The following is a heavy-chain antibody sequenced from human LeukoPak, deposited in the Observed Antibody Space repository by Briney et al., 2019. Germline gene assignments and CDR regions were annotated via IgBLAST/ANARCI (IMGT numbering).Heavy chain of an antibody. J-gene: IGHJ6*03. CDR2: INPSGGST. CDR3: ARVAAEVVGVPGAIGFGWLRRDYYYMDV. V-gene: IGHV1-46*01. D-gene: IGHD2-2*02. Sequence: ASVKVSCKASGYTFTSYYMHWVRQAPGEGLEWMGIINPSGGSTSYALKFQGRVTMTRDMSTSTVYMELSSLRSEDTAVYYCARVAAEVVGVPGAIGFGWLRRDYYYMDVWGKGTTVTVSS. CDR1: GYTFTSYY.